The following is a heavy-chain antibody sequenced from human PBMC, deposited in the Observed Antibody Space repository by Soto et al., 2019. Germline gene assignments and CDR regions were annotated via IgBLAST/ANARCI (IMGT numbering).Heavy chain of an antibody. D-gene: IGHD1-1*01. V-gene: IGHV3-11*01. Sequence: GGSLRLSCAASGFTFSDYYMSWIRQAPGKGLEWVSYISSSGSTIYYADSVKGRFTISRDNAKNPLYLQMNSLRADDTAVYYCARDENTGTFDYWGQGTLVTVSS. CDR2: ISSSGSTI. J-gene: IGHJ4*02. CDR3: ARDENTGTFDY. CDR1: GFTFSDYY.